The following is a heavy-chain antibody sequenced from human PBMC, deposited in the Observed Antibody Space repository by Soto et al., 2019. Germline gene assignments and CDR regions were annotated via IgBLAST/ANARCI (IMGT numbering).Heavy chain of an antibody. Sequence: EVQLVESGGGLVQPGGSLRLSCAASGFTFSSYWMSWVRHAPGRGLGWVAHLEHEGSDKYYVDSVKGRFTISRDNSKNPLDLQMNSLGAEYAGVYSCERVHGCSSGRHTIDSWGQDTLVTVSS. D-gene: IGHD2-15*01. CDR3: ERVHGCSSGRHTIDS. CDR1: GFTFSSYW. CDR2: LEHEGSDK. J-gene: IGHJ4*02. V-gene: IGHV3-7*01.